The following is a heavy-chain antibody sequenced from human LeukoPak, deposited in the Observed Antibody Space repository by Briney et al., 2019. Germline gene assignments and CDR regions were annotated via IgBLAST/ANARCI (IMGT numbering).Heavy chain of an antibody. CDR3: AIDEPNYAPYDFDY. Sequence: PGGSLRLSCAASRFTFSNAWMNWVRQAPGKGLEWVGRIKSKADGETTDYAAPVKGRFTISREDSNNMVYLQMNSLKIEDTAVYYCAIDEPNYAPYDFDYWGQGTLVTVSS. V-gene: IGHV3-15*01. CDR1: RFTFSNAW. J-gene: IGHJ4*02. D-gene: IGHD4/OR15-4a*01. CDR2: IKSKADGETT.